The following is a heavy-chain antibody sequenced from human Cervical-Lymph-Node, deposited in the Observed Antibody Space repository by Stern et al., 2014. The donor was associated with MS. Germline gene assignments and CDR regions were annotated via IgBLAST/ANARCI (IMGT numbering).Heavy chain of an antibody. CDR1: GGPVSSSSHY. Sequence: QLQLQESGPGLVKPSETLSLTCTVSGGPVSSSSHYWSWIRQPPGRRLEWIGHIHYSGRTNYNPSLKSRLTISLDTSKNHFSLELRPVTAADTAVYYCARDFGSLDHWGQGTLVTVSS. CDR3: ARDFGSLDH. V-gene: IGHV4-61*01. D-gene: IGHD3-16*01. CDR2: IHYSGRT. J-gene: IGHJ4*02.